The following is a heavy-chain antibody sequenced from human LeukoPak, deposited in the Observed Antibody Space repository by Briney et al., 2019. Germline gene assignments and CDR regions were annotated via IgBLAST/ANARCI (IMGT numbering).Heavy chain of an antibody. Sequence: KPSETLSLTCAVSGGSISSSNWWSWVRQPPGKGLEWIGEIYHSGSTNYNPSLKSRVTISVDKSKNQFSLKLSSVTAADTAVYYCAREPRGKYWLLTQYYFDYWGQGTLVTVSS. D-gene: IGHD3-22*01. CDR2: IYHSGST. J-gene: IGHJ4*02. CDR3: AREPRGKYWLLTQYYFDY. CDR1: GGSISSSNW. V-gene: IGHV4-4*02.